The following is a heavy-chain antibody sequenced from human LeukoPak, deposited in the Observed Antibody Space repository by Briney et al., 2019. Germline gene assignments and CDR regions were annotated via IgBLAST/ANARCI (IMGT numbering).Heavy chain of an antibody. V-gene: IGHV4-59*11. Sequence: SETLPLTCSVSGASISSHYWSWIRQPPGKGLEWIGYIYYSVRTNYNPSLKSRVTISVDMPNNQFSLKMSSVTAADTAVYYCARTGDGYNYYNYYYMDVWGKGTTVTVTS. J-gene: IGHJ6*03. CDR2: IYYSVRT. CDR3: ARTGDGYNYYNYYYMDV. D-gene: IGHD5-24*01. CDR1: GASISSHY.